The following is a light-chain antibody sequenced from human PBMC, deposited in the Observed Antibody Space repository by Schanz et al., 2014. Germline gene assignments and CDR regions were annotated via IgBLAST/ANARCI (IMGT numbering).Light chain of an antibody. V-gene: IGKV3-20*01. CDR1: QYVVSRY. Sequence: EIVLTQSPGTLSLSPGERATFSCRASQYVVSRYFAWYQHKPAQAPRLLIYGASNRATGVPDRFSGSGSGTDFTLTISRLEPEDFAVYYCQQYGTSSMYSFGQGTKVEIK. CDR2: GAS. J-gene: IGKJ2*03. CDR3: QQYGTSSMYS.